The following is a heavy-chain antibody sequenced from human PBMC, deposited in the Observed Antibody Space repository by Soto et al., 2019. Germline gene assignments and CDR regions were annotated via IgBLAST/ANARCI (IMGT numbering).Heavy chain of an antibody. J-gene: IGHJ4*02. D-gene: IGHD6-19*01. CDR2: IDLTDSYT. V-gene: IGHV5-10-1*01. CDR1: GYNFRDNW. CDR3: ARTVREQWLADY. Sequence: GESLKISCKGSGYNFRDNWITWVRQMPSKGLEWMGRIDLTDSYTSYSPSFQGHVSFSADKSINTAYLQWSSLRASDTAVYYCARTVREQWLADYWGRGTPVTVSS.